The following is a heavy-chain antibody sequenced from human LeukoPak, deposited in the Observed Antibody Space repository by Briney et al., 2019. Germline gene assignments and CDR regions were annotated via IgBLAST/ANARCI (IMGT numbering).Heavy chain of an antibody. CDR2: ISSSRSYK. J-gene: IGHJ4*02. V-gene: IGHV3-21*01. CDR1: GFTFSTYS. Sequence: WGSLRLSCAASGFTFSTYSMNWVRQAPEKGLEWVSSISSSRSYKSYADPVNGRFTIARDDDKQSLYQQMSIPSADAAAVYCGARDAFGGGSCHIDYWGKGTLVTVSS. D-gene: IGHD2-15*01. CDR3: ARDAFGGGSCHIDY.